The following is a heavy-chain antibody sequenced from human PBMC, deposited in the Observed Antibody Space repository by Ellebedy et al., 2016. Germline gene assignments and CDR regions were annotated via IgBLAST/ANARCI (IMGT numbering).Heavy chain of an antibody. Sequence: SVKVSCXASGFTFTSSALQWVRQARGQRLEWLGWIVAESGNTNYAQKFQERVTFTRDKSTSTAYMELSSLTFEDTAVYYCAAVEASGSYRNWYFDLWGRGTLVTVSS. CDR1: GFTFTSSA. J-gene: IGHJ2*01. CDR2: IVAESGNT. V-gene: IGHV1-58*01. D-gene: IGHD1-26*01. CDR3: AAVEASGSYRNWYFDL.